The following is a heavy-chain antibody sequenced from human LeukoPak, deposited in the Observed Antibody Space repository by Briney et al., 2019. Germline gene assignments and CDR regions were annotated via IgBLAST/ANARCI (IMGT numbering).Heavy chain of an antibody. V-gene: IGHV3-15*01. J-gene: IGHJ4*02. Sequence: GGSLRLSCAAPGFTFSNAWRSGVRQAPGKGLEWVGRIKSKTDGGTTDYAAPVKGRFTISRDDSKNTLYLPMNSLKIEDTAVYYCTTVYYYGSGSYGFFDYWGQGTLVTVSS. D-gene: IGHD3-10*01. CDR2: IKSKTDGGTT. CDR1: GFTFSNAW. CDR3: TTVYYYGSGSYGFFDY.